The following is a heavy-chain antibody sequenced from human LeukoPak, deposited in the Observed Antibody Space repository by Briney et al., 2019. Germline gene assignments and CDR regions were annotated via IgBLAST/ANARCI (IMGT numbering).Heavy chain of an antibody. J-gene: IGHJ6*02. Sequence: SETLSLTCAVYGGSFSGYYWSWIRQPPGKGLEWIGEINHSGSTNYNPSLKSRVTISVDTSKNQFSLKLSSVTAADTAVYYCAREPYYYGSGSTNYYYYYGMDVWGQGTMVTVSS. CDR1: GGSFSGYY. CDR2: INHSGST. CDR3: AREPYYYGSGSTNYYYYYGMDV. V-gene: IGHV4-34*01. D-gene: IGHD3-10*01.